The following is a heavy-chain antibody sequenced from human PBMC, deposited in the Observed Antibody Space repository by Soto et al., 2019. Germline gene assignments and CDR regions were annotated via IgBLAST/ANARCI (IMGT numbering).Heavy chain of an antibody. V-gene: IGHV2-5*01. CDR3: AHLYSGDYDRLPSFDY. Sequence: QITLQESGPTLVKPTQTLTLTCIFSGFSLSTSGVAVAWIRQPPGKALEWLALIYWNDYSHYNPSLKSRLTITMDTSKNQVVLTMTNMHPVDTATYYCAHLYSGDYDRLPSFDYWGQGTLVTVSS. CDR1: GFSLSTSGVA. CDR2: IYWNDYS. D-gene: IGHD4-17*01. J-gene: IGHJ4*02.